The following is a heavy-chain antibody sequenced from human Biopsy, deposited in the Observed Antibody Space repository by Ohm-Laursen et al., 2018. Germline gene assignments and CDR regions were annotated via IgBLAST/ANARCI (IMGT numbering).Heavy chain of an antibody. CDR2: ISHSGST. D-gene: IGHD6-13*01. V-gene: IGHV4-31*01. CDR3: AGATSGTSLYDP. Sequence: TLSLTWTVSGASISSAAYHWSWIRQLPGKGLEWIGYISHSGSTSYNPSLRSLVTISTDTSTNQFSLKVRSVTAADTAMYYCAGATSGTSLYDPWGQGTLVTVSS. J-gene: IGHJ5*02. CDR1: GASISSAAYH.